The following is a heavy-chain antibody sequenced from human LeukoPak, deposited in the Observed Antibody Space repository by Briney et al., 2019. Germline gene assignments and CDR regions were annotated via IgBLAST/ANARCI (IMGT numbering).Heavy chain of an antibody. V-gene: IGHV1-69*05. CDR3: ATGYLVTAGLMDV. CDR2: IIPIFGTA. Sequence: SVKVSCKASGGTFSSYAISWVRQAPGQGLEWMGGIIPIFGTANYAQKFQGRVTITTDESTSTAYMELSSLRAEDTAVYYCATGYLVTAGLMDVWGQGTTVTVSS. D-gene: IGHD6-13*01. CDR1: GGTFSSYA. J-gene: IGHJ6*02.